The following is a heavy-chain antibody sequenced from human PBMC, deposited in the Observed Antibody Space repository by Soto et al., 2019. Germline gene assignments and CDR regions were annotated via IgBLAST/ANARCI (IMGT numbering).Heavy chain of an antibody. J-gene: IGHJ5*02. CDR3: ERIYCTTTTRDSWSDP. Sequence: GESLKISCTGFGYTFTTFLMSWVRQMPGKGLGWMGRIDPGDTYATYSPACQAHVTISADKATITAYLQWSSLKASDTAMYFCERIYCTTTTRDSWSDPWGEGTLVTVSS. V-gene: IGHV5-10-1*01. CDR2: IDPGDTYA. D-gene: IGHD1-26*01. CDR1: GYTFTTFL.